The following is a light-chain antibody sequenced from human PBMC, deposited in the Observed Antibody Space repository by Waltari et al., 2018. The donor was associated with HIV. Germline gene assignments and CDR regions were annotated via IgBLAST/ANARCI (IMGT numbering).Light chain of an antibody. CDR3: QTWTTGIVL. V-gene: IGLV4-69*01. J-gene: IGLJ2*01. CDR2: LNSDGSY. CDR1: SGHSNYA. Sequence: QLVLTQSPSASASLRASVKLTCTLSSGHSNYAIAWHQHQPGKGPRYLMRLNSDGSYRKGDGILHRFSGSSSGAERYLIIASLQSEDEADYYCQTWTTGIVLFGGGTKLTVL.